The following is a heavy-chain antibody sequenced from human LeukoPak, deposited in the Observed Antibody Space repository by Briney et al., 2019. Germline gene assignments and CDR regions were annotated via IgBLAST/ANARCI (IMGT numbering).Heavy chain of an antibody. CDR2: IYYSGST. CDR1: GGSITGYY. CDR3: AGRYFDYCDF. Sequence: PSETLFLTCSVSGGSITGYYWSWIRQPPGKGLEWIGYIYYSGSTLYNPSLKSRVTMSVDTSKNQFSLQLASLTAADTAVYYCAGRYFDYCDFWGHGTLVTVSS. D-gene: IGHD3-9*01. J-gene: IGHJ4*01. V-gene: IGHV4-59*08.